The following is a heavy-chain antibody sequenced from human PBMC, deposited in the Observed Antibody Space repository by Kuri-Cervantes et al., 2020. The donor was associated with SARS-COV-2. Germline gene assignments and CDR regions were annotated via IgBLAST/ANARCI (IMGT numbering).Heavy chain of an antibody. CDR2: IHGTGRT. Sequence: GESLKISCAASGFTASNNYMSWVRQAPGKGLEWVSVIHGTGRTYYADSVKGRFTISRDNSKNTLYLQMNSLRAEDTAVYYCARDGYCSSTSCYTDYWGQGTLVTVSS. CDR3: ARDGYCSSTSCYTDY. V-gene: IGHV3-66*01. J-gene: IGHJ4*02. CDR1: GFTASNNY. D-gene: IGHD2-2*02.